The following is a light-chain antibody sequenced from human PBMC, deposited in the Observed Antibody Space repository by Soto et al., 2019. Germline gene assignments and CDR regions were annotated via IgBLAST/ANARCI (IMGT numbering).Light chain of an antibody. J-gene: IGKJ3*01. CDR1: QGISNW. Sequence: DIQITQSRSSVSASVGDRVTITCRSSQGISNWLAWYQQKPGKAPKLLIYATSSLQSGVPSRFAGSGSGTDFTLTISSLQPEDFATYYCQQTNSFPLTLGPGTKVDIK. CDR3: QQTNSFPLT. CDR2: ATS. V-gene: IGKV1-12*01.